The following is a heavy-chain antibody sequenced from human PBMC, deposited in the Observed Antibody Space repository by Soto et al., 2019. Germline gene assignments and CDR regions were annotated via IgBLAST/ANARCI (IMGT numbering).Heavy chain of an antibody. J-gene: IGHJ4*02. CDR3: AKSGGAACTVYYFDY. V-gene: IGHV3-21*04. Sequence: GGSLRLSCAASGFTFSSYSMNWVRQAPGKGLEWVSSISSSSSYIYYADSVKGRFTISRDNAKNSLYLQMNSLRAEDTAVYYCAKSGGAACTVYYFDYWGQGTLVTVSS. CDR1: GFTFSSYS. D-gene: IGHD6-13*01. CDR2: ISSSSSYI.